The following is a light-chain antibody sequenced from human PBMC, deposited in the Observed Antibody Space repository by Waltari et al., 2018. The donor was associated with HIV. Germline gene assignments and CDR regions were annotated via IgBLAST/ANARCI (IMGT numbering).Light chain of an antibody. J-gene: IGKJ2*01. CDR3: QQYYASPYT. V-gene: IGKV1-8*01. CDR1: QGISSY. CDR2: GAS. Sequence: AIRMTQSPSSFSASTGDRVTITCRASQGISSYLAWYQQKPGQAPKLLVFGASTLQNGVPSRFSGSGSGTDFTLTISCLQSEDSATYYCQQYYASPYTFGQGTKLEIK.